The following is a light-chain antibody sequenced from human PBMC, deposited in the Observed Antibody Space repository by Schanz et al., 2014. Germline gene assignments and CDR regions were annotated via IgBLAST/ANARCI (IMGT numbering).Light chain of an antibody. CDR2: DVS. V-gene: IGLV2-11*01. CDR1: SSDVGGHNY. Sequence: QSALTQPRSVSGSPGQSVTISCAGTSSDVGGHNYVSWYQQHPGKAPKLMIYDVSKRPSGVRDRFSGSKSGNTASLTISGLQAEDEADYYCCSYAGTYTWVFGGGTKLTVL. CDR3: CSYAGTYTWV. J-gene: IGLJ3*02.